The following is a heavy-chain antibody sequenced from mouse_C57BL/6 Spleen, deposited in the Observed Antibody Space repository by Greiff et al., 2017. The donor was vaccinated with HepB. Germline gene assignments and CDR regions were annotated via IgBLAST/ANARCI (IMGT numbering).Heavy chain of an antibody. V-gene: IGHV1-76*01. CDR2: IYPGSGNT. CDR1: GYTFTDYY. Sequence: QVQLQQSGAELVRPGASVKLSCKASGYTFTDYYINWVKQRPGQGLEWIARIYPGSGNTYYNEKFKGKATLTAEKSSSTAYMQLSSLTSEDSAVYFCARSENYGNYRFAYWGQGTLVTVSA. CDR3: ARSENYGNYRFAY. J-gene: IGHJ3*01. D-gene: IGHD2-1*01.